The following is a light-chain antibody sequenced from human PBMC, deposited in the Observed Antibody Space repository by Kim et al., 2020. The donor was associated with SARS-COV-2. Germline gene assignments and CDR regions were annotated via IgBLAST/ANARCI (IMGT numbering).Light chain of an antibody. CDR2: DAS. V-gene: IGKV3-20*01. Sequence: EIVLTQSPGTLSSSPGERATLSCRASQSVSSSYLACYQQQPGQAPRLLIDDASSTATGIADRCSGSASGTYFTLTISRLEAEDFAVYYCQQYGSSPRTFGQGTKVDIK. CDR3: QQYGSSPRT. CDR1: QSVSSSY. J-gene: IGKJ1*01.